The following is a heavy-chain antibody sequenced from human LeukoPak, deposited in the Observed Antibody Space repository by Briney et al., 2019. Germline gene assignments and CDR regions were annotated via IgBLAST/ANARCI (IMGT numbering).Heavy chain of an antibody. D-gene: IGHD4-17*01. CDR3: ARFSYGDGGIDS. V-gene: IGHV4-4*02. CDR1: GFTFSSYSM. J-gene: IGHJ4*02. CDR2: IFHTGST. Sequence: GSLRLSCAASGFTFSSYSMNWVRQAPGKGLEWIGEIFHTGSTHYNPSLKSRVTISVHKSKNQFSLELSSVTAADTAVYYCARFSYGDGGIDSWGQGTLVTVSS.